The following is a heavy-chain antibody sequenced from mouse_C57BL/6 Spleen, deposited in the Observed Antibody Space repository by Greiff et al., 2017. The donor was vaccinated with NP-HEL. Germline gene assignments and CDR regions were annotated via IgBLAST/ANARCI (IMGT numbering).Heavy chain of an antibody. D-gene: IGHD1-1*01. CDR2: ISSGSSTI. CDR3: ANYYGSRDYAMDY. Sequence: EVHLVESGGGLVKPGGSLKLSCAASGFTFSDYGMHWVRQAPEKGLDWVAYISSGSSTIYYADTVKGRFTISRDNAKNTLFLQMTSLRSEDTAMYYCANYYGSRDYAMDYWGQGTSVTVSS. J-gene: IGHJ4*01. CDR1: GFTFSDYG. V-gene: IGHV5-17*01.